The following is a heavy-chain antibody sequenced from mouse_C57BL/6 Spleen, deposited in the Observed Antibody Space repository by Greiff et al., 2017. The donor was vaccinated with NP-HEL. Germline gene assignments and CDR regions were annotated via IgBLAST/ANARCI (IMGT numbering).Heavy chain of an antibody. J-gene: IGHJ1*03. D-gene: IGHD1-2*01. V-gene: IGHV1-18*01. Sequence: VQLQQSGPELVKPGASVKIPCKASGYTFTDYNMDWVKQSHGKSLEWIGDINPNNGGTIYNQKFKGKATLTVDKSSSTAYMELRSLTSEDTAVYYCAREGITTADWYFDVWGTGTTVTVSS. CDR2: INPNNGGT. CDR3: AREGITTADWYFDV. CDR1: GYTFTDYN.